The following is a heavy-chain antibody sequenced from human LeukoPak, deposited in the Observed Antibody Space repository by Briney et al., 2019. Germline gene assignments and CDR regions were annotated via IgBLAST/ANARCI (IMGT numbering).Heavy chain of an antibody. CDR1: GGSITSDIFY. J-gene: IGHJ4*02. CDR2: IHNSRGT. V-gene: IGHV4-30-4*01. CDR3: GKVGGNTNS. Sequence: TLSLTCTVSGGSITSDIFYWNWIRQSPGKGLEWIGAIHNSRGTSYNPSLESRLTISVDPSENKFFLKMTSVTDADTATYYCGKVGGNTNSWGQGTLVTVSS. D-gene: IGHD4-23*01.